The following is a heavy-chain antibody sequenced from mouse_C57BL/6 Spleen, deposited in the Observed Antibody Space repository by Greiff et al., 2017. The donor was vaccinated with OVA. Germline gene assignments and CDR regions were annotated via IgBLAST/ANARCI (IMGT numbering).Heavy chain of an antibody. CDR3: ASTPQRYGSSWYFDV. CDR1: GYTFTDYN. V-gene: IGHV1-22*01. CDR2: INPNNGGT. D-gene: IGHD1-1*01. J-gene: IGHJ1*03. Sequence: EVQLQQSGPELVKPGASVKMSCKASGYTFTDYNMHWVKQSHGKSLEWIGYINPNNGGTSYNQKFKGKATLTVNKSSSTAYMELRSLTSEDSAVYYCASTPQRYGSSWYFDVWGTGTTVTVSS.